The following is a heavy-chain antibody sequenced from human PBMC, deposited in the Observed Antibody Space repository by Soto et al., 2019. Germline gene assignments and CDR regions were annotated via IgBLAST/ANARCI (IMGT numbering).Heavy chain of an antibody. Sequence: GGSLRLSCVASGFTFSSYSIVWVRQAPGKGLEWVSYIFTTGTTIYYADSVKGRFTVSRDNAKNSLFLLLNSLRAEDTAVYYCARDKDWAFDYWGQGTLVTVSS. CDR2: IFTTGTTI. J-gene: IGHJ4*02. V-gene: IGHV3-48*03. CDR1: GFTFSSYS. D-gene: IGHD3-9*01. CDR3: ARDKDWAFDY.